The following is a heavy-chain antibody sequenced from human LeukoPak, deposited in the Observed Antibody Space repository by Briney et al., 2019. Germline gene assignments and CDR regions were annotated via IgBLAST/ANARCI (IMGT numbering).Heavy chain of an antibody. CDR1: GFTFSSYE. V-gene: IGHV3-48*03. D-gene: IGHD1-14*01. Sequence: GGSLRLSCAASGFTFSSYEMNWDRQAPGKGLEWVSYISSSGSTIYYADSVKGRFTISRDNAKNSLYLQMNSLRAEDTAVYYCARDGEPTLFDYWGQGTLVTVSS. J-gene: IGHJ4*02. CDR2: ISSSGSTI. CDR3: ARDGEPTLFDY.